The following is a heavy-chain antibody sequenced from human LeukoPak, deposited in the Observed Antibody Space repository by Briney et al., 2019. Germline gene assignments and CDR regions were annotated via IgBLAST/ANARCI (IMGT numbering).Heavy chain of an antibody. CDR3: ARDAPFDY. CDR1: GFTFNSYS. J-gene: IGHJ4*02. CDR2: ISSSSSYI. Sequence: SGGSLRLSCAASGFTFNSYSMNWVRQAPGKGLEWVSSISSSSSYIYYADSVKGRFTVSRDNAKNSLYLQMNSLRAEYTAVYYCARDAPFDYWGQGTLVTVSS. V-gene: IGHV3-21*01.